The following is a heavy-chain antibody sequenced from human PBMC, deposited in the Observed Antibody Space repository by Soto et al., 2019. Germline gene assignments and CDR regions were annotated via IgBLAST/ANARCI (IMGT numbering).Heavy chain of an antibody. CDR3: ARALGYSGYAGMDV. CDR2: ISPDNGNT. V-gene: IGHV1-18*01. CDR1: GYTFTIYG. J-gene: IGHJ6*02. Sequence: ASVKVSCKASGYTFTIYGINWVRQAPGQGLEWMGWISPDNGNTNYTQKLQGRVTMTTDTSTSTAYMELRSLRSDDTAVYYCARALGYSGYAGMDVWGQGTTVTVSS. D-gene: IGHD5-12*01.